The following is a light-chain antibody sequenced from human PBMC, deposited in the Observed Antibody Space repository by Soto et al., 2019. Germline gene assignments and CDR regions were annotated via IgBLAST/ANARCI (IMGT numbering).Light chain of an antibody. CDR1: QSFSSSY. J-gene: IGKJ1*01. CDR2: GAS. V-gene: IGKV3-20*01. Sequence: EIVLTQSPGTLSLSPGERATLSCRASQSFSSSYLAWYQQKPGQAPRLLIYGASNRATGIPDRFSGSGSGTDFSLTIIRLEPEDFAVYFCQQYGTSRTFGQGTKVEIK. CDR3: QQYGTSRT.